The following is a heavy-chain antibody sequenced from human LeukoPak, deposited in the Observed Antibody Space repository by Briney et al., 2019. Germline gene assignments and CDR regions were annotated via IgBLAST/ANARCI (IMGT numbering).Heavy chain of an antibody. D-gene: IGHD6-19*01. Sequence: ASVKVSCKASGGTFSSYAISWVRQAPGQGLEWMGGIIPIFGTVNYAQKFQGRVTITTDESTSTAYMELSSLRSEDTAVYYCAREIGSGWYWFDPWGQGTLVTVSS. J-gene: IGHJ5*02. V-gene: IGHV1-69*05. CDR2: IIPIFGTV. CDR1: GGTFSSYA. CDR3: AREIGSGWYWFDP.